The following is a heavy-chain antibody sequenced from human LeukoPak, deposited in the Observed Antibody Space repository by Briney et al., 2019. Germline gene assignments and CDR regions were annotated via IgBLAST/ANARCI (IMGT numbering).Heavy chain of an antibody. CDR3: ASYMVRGVIIEYFDY. J-gene: IGHJ4*02. Sequence: GGSLRLSCAASGFTFSSYGMSWVRQAPGKGLEWVSAISGSGGSTYYADSVKGRFTISRDNSKNTLYLQMNSLRAEDTAVYYCASYMVRGVIIEYFDYWGQGTLVTVSS. D-gene: IGHD3-10*01. CDR2: ISGSGGST. V-gene: IGHV3-23*01. CDR1: GFTFSSYG.